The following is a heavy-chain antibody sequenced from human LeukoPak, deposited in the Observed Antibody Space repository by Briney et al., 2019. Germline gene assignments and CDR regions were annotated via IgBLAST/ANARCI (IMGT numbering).Heavy chain of an antibody. J-gene: IGHJ4*02. CDR2: IAYSGST. Sequence: PSETLSLTCTVSGASIKTYYWSWIRQSPGKGLEWIGYIAYSGSTSSNPSLKSRVTMSVDTSKNQFSLKLSSVTSADTAVYYCAKYSAYALDYWGQGTLVTVPS. CDR3: AKYSAYALDY. D-gene: IGHD5-12*01. CDR1: GASIKTYY. V-gene: IGHV4-59*01.